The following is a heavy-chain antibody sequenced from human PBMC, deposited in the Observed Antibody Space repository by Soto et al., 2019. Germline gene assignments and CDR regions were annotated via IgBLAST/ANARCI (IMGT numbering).Heavy chain of an antibody. CDR2: IYYSGIS. CDR1: GGSISSSSYY. CDR3: ASCPAAIRDAFEI. J-gene: IGHJ3*02. D-gene: IGHD2-2*01. V-gene: IGHV4-39*02. Sequence: SETLSLTCTVSGGSISSSSYYCGWIRQPPGKELEWLGSIYYSGISYYNPSLKSRVTISVDTSKNHFSLKLNFMTAADTAVYYCASCPAAIRDAFEIWGQGRMVTVS.